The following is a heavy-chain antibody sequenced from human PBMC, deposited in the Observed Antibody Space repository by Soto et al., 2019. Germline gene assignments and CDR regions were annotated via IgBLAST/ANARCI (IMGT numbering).Heavy chain of an antibody. CDR2: LSYNGNNH. Sequence: QVQLVESGGGVVQPGRSLRLSCAASGFAFSSYPLHWVRRAPGKGLEWVAVLSYNGNNHYYADSVKGRFTISRDNSKNTLYLQMDSLRSEGTAVYYCARDLRRSYGSGRLDSWGQGTLVTVSS. CDR3: ARDLRRSYGSGRLDS. J-gene: IGHJ4*02. CDR1: GFAFSSYP. D-gene: IGHD3-10*01. V-gene: IGHV3-30-3*01.